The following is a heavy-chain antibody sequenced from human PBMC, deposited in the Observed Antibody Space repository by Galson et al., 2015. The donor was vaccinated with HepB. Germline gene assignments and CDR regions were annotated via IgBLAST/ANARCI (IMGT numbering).Heavy chain of an antibody. CDR1: GYTFTSYY. CDR3: AREASRGEELPDH. D-gene: IGHD1-26*01. J-gene: IGHJ5*02. CDR2: INPSGGST. Sequence: SGAEVKKPGTSVKVSCKASGYTFTSYYMHWVRQAPGQGLEWMGIINPSGGSTSYAQKFQGRVTMTRDTSTSTVYMELSSLRSEDTAVYYCAREASRGEELPDHWGQGTLVTVSS. V-gene: IGHV1-46*01.